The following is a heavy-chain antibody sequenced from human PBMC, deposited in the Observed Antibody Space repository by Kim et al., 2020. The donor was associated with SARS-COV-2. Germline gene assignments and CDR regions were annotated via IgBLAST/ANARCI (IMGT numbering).Heavy chain of an antibody. Sequence: ASVKVSCKVSGYSLSKLSMHWVRQAPGKGLEWMGGFDAEDGETIFAQDFQGRVTMTEDTSTDTAYMELSSLRSDDTAVYYCVTDRAATVMIDLFPGYFDHWGQGTLVTVAS. D-gene: IGHD4-4*01. CDR2: FDAEDGET. CDR1: GYSLSKLS. V-gene: IGHV1-24*01. J-gene: IGHJ4*02. CDR3: VTDRAATVMIDLFPGYFDH.